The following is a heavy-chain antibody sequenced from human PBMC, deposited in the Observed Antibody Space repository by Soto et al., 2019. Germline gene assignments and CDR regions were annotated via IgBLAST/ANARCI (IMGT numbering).Heavy chain of an antibody. V-gene: IGHV3-30-3*01. CDR3: AREWRIAAGHMGYYYYGMDV. J-gene: IGHJ6*02. Sequence: QVQLVESGGGVVQPGRSLRLSCAASGFTFSSYAMHWVRQAPGKGLEWVAVISYDGSNKYYADSVKGRFTISRDNSKDTLYLQMNSLRAEDTAVYYCAREWRIAAGHMGYYYYGMDVWGQGTTVTVSS. D-gene: IGHD6-13*01. CDR1: GFTFSSYA. CDR2: ISYDGSNK.